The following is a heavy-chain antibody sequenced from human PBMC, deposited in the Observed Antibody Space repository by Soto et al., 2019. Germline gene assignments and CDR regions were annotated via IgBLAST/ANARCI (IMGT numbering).Heavy chain of an antibody. CDR3: SRVHGSKTAFDH. CDR2: IFPPDSDT. V-gene: IGHV5-51*03. Sequence: EVQLVQSGAAMKRPGESLKISCKVSGYPFTTYWIGWVRQMPGKGLEWMGKIFPPDSDTRYIPSFQGQVTMSVDKSTSTAYLQWSSLKASDTAMYYCSRVHGSKTAFDHWGQGTLVTVSS. CDR1: GYPFTTYW. J-gene: IGHJ4*02. D-gene: IGHD3-10*01.